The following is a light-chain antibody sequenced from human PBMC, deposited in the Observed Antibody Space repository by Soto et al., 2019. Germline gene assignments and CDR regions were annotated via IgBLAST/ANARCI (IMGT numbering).Light chain of an antibody. Sequence: DIQMTQSPSTLSASVGDRVTITCRASQSISSWSAWYQQKPGKAPKILIYKASILESGVPSRFSGSGSGTEFTLTISSLQPDDFATYYCQHYNTYSETFGQGT. V-gene: IGKV1-5*03. CDR2: KAS. CDR3: QHYNTYSET. J-gene: IGKJ1*01. CDR1: QSISSW.